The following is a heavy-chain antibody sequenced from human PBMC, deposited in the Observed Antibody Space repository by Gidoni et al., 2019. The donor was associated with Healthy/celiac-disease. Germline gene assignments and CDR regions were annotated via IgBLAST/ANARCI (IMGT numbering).Heavy chain of an antibody. CDR1: GFTFSSYA. CDR2: ISYDGSKK. J-gene: IGHJ4*02. Sequence: QVQLVESGGGVVQPGRSLRLSCAASGFTFSSYAMHWVRQAPGKGLAWVAVISYDGSKKYYADSVKGRFTISRDNSKNTLYLKMNSLRAEDTAVYYCAREWPGSYCSGGSGPGFDYWGQGTLVTVSS. D-gene: IGHD2-15*01. V-gene: IGHV3-30*04. CDR3: AREWPGSYCSGGSGPGFDY.